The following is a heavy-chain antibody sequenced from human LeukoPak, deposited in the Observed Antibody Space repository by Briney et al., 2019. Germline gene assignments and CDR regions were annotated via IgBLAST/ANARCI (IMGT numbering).Heavy chain of an antibody. CDR1: GGSISGYS. J-gene: IGHJ4*02. D-gene: IGHD1-26*01. Sequence: PSETLSLTCTVSGGSISGYSWSWIRQPPGKGLECLGYIYYSGSTNYNPSLKSRVTISVDTSKNQFSLKLSSVTAADTAVYYCARHIMVGPTDYFDYWGQGTLVTVSS. CDR3: ARHIMVGPTDYFDY. CDR2: IYYSGST. V-gene: IGHV4-59*08.